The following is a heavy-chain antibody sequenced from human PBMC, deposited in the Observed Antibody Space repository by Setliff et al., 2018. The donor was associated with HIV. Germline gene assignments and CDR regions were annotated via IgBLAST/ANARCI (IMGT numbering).Heavy chain of an antibody. CDR2: IHTSGST. CDR1: GGSISSGRYY. D-gene: IGHD3-10*01. Sequence: PSETLSLTCTVSGGSISSGRYYWSWIRQPAGKGLEWIGRIHTSGSTNYNPSLKSRVTMSLDTSKNQFSLKLSSVTAADTAVYYCATYADRESNRFDPWGQGILVTVSS. V-gene: IGHV4-61*02. CDR3: ATYADRESNRFDP. J-gene: IGHJ5*02.